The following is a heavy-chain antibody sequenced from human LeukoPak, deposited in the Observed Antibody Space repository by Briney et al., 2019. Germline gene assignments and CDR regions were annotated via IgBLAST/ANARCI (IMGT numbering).Heavy chain of an antibody. Sequence: GGSLRLSCAASGFTFSNAWMSWVRQAPGKGLERVGRIKSKTDGGTTDYAAPVKGRFTISRDDSKNTLYLEMNSLKTEDTAVYYCTTCGYSGYDLNYWGQGTLVTVSS. J-gene: IGHJ4*02. CDR1: GFTFSNAW. CDR2: IKSKTDGGTT. V-gene: IGHV3-15*01. CDR3: TTCGYSGYDLNY. D-gene: IGHD5-12*01.